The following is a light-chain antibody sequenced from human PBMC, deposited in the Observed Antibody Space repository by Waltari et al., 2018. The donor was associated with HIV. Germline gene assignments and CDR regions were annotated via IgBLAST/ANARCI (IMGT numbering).Light chain of an antibody. CDR2: SDD. Sequence: QSVLTQPASASGNPGQRVTISCSGSRSTIGTNTVSWYQQLPATAPKLHIFSDDQRPSGVPDRFSASNSGTSACLAISGLQVEGESVYFCAVWDDSLDGQPVFGGGTLLTV. V-gene: IGLV1-44*01. J-gene: IGLJ7*01. CDR1: RSTIGTNT. CDR3: AVWDDSLDGQPV.